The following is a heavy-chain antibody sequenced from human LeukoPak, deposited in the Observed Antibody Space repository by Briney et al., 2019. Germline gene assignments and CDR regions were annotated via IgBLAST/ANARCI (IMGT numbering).Heavy chain of an antibody. CDR1: GFTFSSYD. Sequence: PGGSLRLSCAASGFTFSSYDMHWVRQATGKGLEWVSAIGTAGDTYYPGSVKGRFTISRENAKNSLYLQMNSLRAGDTAVYYCARGGSGWPHYYGMDVWGQGTTVTVPS. J-gene: IGHJ6*02. CDR3: ARGGSGWPHYYGMDV. D-gene: IGHD6-19*01. CDR2: IGTAGDT. V-gene: IGHV3-13*04.